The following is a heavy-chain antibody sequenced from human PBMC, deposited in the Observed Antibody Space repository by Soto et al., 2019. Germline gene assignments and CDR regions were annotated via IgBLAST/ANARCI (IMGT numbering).Heavy chain of an antibody. CDR3: AKCIWELTPVADAFDI. D-gene: IGHD1-26*01. CDR2: ISYDGSNK. J-gene: IGHJ3*02. V-gene: IGHV3-30*18. Sequence: GGSLRLSCAASGFTFSSYGMHWVRQAPGKRLEWVAVISYDGSNKYYADSVKGRFTISRDNSKNTLYLQMNSLRAEDTAVYYCAKCIWELTPVADAFDIWGQGTMVTVSS. CDR1: GFTFSSYG.